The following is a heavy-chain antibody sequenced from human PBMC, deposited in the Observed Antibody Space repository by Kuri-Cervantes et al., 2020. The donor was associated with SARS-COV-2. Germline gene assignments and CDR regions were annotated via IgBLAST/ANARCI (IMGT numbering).Heavy chain of an antibody. Sequence: GESLKISCAASGFTFSSYWMSWVRQAPGKGLEWVVNIKQDGSEKYYVGSVKGRFTISRDNAKNSLYLQMNSLRAEDTAVYYCARIPGYSSGWLAFDIWGQGTMVTVSS. V-gene: IGHV3-7*04. CDR2: IKQDGSEK. CDR3: ARIPGYSSGWLAFDI. D-gene: IGHD6-19*01. CDR1: GFTFSSYW. J-gene: IGHJ3*02.